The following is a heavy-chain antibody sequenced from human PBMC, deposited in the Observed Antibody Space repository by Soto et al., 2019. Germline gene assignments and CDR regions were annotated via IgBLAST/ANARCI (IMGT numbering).Heavy chain of an antibody. CDR1: GYSFSSDW. V-gene: IGHV5-51*01. J-gene: IGHJ4*01. Sequence: GESLKISWHSSGYSFSSDWIAWVRQIPGKGLEWVGVIFPRGLDTKYNPSFQGHVTISVDKSISTAYLHRSSLRASDTDRYFYARGYNSVWSIHPYYMDDWGPGTLVTVSS. CDR2: IFPRGLDT. D-gene: IGHD6-19*01. CDR3: ARGYNSVWSIHPYYMDD.